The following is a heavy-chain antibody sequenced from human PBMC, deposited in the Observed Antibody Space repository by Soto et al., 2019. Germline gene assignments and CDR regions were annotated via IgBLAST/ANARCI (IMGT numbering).Heavy chain of an antibody. CDR2: ISSSGGST. CDR1: GFTFSSHA. Sequence: VQLLESGGGLVQPGGSLRLSCAASGFTFSSHAMSWVRQAPGKGLEWVSAISSSGGSTYYADSVKGRFTISRDNSKNTLYLQMKSLRAGDTAVYYCAKGSVVIAMGGYFDYWGQGTLVTVSS. J-gene: IGHJ4*02. D-gene: IGHD2-21*01. CDR3: AKGSVVIAMGGYFDY. V-gene: IGHV3-23*01.